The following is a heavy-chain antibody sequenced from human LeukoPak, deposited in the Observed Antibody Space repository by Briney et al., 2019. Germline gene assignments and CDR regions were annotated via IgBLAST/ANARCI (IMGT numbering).Heavy chain of an antibody. CDR3: ARSLESGYVGP. CDR2: IYYSGST. D-gene: IGHD5-12*01. Sequence: SETLSLTCTVSGGSISSYYWSWIRQPPGKGPEWIGYIYYSGSTNYNPSPKSRVTISVDTSKNQFSLKLSSVTAADTAVYYCARSLESGYVGPWGQGTLVTVSS. V-gene: IGHV4-59*01. J-gene: IGHJ5*02. CDR1: GGSISSYY.